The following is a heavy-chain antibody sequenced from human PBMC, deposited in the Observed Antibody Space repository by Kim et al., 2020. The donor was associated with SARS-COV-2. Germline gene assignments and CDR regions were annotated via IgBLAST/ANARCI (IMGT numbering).Heavy chain of an antibody. J-gene: IGHJ3*02. V-gene: IGHV4-4*02. CDR2: IYHSGST. D-gene: IGHD1-26*01. CDR3: ARDPHMGSGSTTAFDI. CDR1: GGSISSSNW. Sequence: SETLSLTCAVSGGSISSSNWWSWVRQPPGKGLEWIGEIYHSGSTNYNPSLKSRVTISVDKSKNQFSLKLSSVTAADTAVYYCARDPHMGSGSTTAFDIWGQGTMVTVSS.